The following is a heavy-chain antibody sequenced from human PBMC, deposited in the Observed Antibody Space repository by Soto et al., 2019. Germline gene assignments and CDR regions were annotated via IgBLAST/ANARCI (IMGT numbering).Heavy chain of an antibody. V-gene: IGHV3-49*03. Sequence: LRLYCTTSEFSLSDYAMRWSRQAPGKELEWVGVVIIQAYGGTSDYAASVKGRHTISRDDSKTXXXXXXXXXXXXXXXXXYCTKYTYTSRYAYFGMDVWGHGTTVTVSS. CDR3: TKYTYTSRYAYFGMDV. CDR1: EFSLSDYA. D-gene: IGHD2-8*01. CDR2: VIIQAYGGTS. J-gene: IGHJ6*02.